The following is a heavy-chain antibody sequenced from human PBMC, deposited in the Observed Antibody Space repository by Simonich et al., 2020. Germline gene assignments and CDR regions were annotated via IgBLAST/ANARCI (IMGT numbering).Heavy chain of an antibody. J-gene: IGHJ3*02. D-gene: IGHD1-26*01. V-gene: IGHV3-21*01. Sequence: EVQLVESGGGLVKPGGSLRLSCAASGFTFGSYSMNWVRQAPGKVMEWVSSISSSSSYIYYADSVKGRFTISRDNAKNSLYLQMNSLRAEDTAVYYCARGIVGASGAFDIWGQGTMVTVSS. CDR1: GFTFGSYS. CDR3: ARGIVGASGAFDI. CDR2: ISSSSSYI.